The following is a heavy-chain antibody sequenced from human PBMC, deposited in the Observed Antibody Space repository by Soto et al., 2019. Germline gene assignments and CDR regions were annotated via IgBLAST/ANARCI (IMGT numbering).Heavy chain of an antibody. CDR2: ISYDGSNK. Sequence: GGSLRLSCAASGFTFSSYGMHWVRQAPGKGLEWVAVISYDGSNKYYADSVKGRFTISRDNSKNTLYLQMNSLRAEDTAVYYCAKERRTAAGYYYYYGMDVWGQGTTVTVSS. CDR3: AKERRTAAGYYYYYGMDV. J-gene: IGHJ6*02. CDR1: GFTFSSYG. V-gene: IGHV3-30*18. D-gene: IGHD6-13*01.